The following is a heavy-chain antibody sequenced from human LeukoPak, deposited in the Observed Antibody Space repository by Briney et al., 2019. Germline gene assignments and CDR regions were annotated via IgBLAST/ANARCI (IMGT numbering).Heavy chain of an antibody. V-gene: IGHV6-1*01. CDR1: GDSVSSNSVT. J-gene: IGHJ5*02. CDR2: TYYRSTWYN. D-gene: IGHD3-16*02. Sequence: QTLSLTCAISGDSVSSNSVTWNWIRQSPSRGLEWLGRTYYRSTWYNDYAVSVRGRITVNPDTSKNQFSLRLSSVTAADTAVYYCARVGVNYDYAWGSYRYSVWFDPWGQGTLVTVSS. CDR3: ARVGVNYDYAWGSYRYSVWFDP.